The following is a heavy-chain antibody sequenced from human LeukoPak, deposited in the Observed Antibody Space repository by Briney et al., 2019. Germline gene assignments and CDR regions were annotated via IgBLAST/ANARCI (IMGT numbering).Heavy chain of an antibody. CDR2: ISSSSSYI. Sequence: VGSLRLSCAASGFTFSSYSMNWVRQAPGKGLEWVSSISSSSSYIYYADSVKGRFTISRDNAKNSLYLQMNSLRAEDTAVFYCARGGGEVDYWGQGTLVSVSS. V-gene: IGHV3-21*01. CDR3: ARGGGEVDY. J-gene: IGHJ4*02. D-gene: IGHD3-16*01. CDR1: GFTFSSYS.